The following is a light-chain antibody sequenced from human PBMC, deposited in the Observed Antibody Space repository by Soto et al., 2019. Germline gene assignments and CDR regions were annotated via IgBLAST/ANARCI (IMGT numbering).Light chain of an antibody. V-gene: IGKV1-33*01. Sequence: EMQVPQSHSSLSASIGERVTLTCQASQNITNNLSWYQQKPGKAPNLLIYHASKLAKGITSRFSGSGSGTDFSFIITSLQREDLATYYCQQYYSLPPLTFGQGTRLEI. CDR2: HAS. CDR1: QNITNN. CDR3: QQYYSLPPLT. J-gene: IGKJ5*01.